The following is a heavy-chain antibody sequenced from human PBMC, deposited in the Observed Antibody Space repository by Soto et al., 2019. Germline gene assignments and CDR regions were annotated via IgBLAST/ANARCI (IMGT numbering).Heavy chain of an antibody. CDR1: GGTFSSYA. CDR3: ARHDCISSSCYYYYYYGMDV. V-gene: IGHV1-69*12. Sequence: QVQLVQSGAEVKKPGSSVKVSCKASGGTFSSYAISWVRQAPGQGLEWMGGIIPIFGTVNYAQKFQGRVTITADESXTTLYXXLSSLRSEDTAVYYCARHDCISSSCYYYYYYGMDVWGQGTTVTVSS. CDR2: IIPIFGTV. D-gene: IGHD2-2*01. J-gene: IGHJ6*02.